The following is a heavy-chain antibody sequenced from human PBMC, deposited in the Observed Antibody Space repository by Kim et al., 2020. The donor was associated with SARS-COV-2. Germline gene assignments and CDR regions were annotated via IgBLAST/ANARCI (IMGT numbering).Heavy chain of an antibody. Sequence: SETLSLTCAVSGVSISSNNWWSWVRQPPGRGLEWIGDIYHSGTTNYNPSLKSRVTISVDKSKNQFSLILTSVTAADTAIYYCARPVAASVWDVLGQGTTV. V-gene: IGHV4-4*02. J-gene: IGHJ6*02. D-gene: IGHD6-19*01. CDR2: IYHSGTT. CDR3: ARPVAASVWDV. CDR1: GVSISSNNW.